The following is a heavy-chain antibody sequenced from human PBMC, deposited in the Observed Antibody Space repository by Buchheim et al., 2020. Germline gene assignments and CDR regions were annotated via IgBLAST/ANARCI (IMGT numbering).Heavy chain of an antibody. CDR1: GFTFSSYA. Sequence: EVQLLESGGGLVQPGESLRLSCAASGFTFSSYAMSWVRQAPGKGLAWVSSISGSGVGTYYADSVKGRFTISRDNSKNTLYLQMNSLRAEDTAVYYCAKVGSSWYLSDYWGQGTL. CDR2: ISGSGVGT. D-gene: IGHD6-13*01. V-gene: IGHV3-23*01. CDR3: AKVGSSWYLSDY. J-gene: IGHJ4*02.